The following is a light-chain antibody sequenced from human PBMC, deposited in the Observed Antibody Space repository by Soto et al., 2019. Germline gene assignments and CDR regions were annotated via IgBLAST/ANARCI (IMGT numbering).Light chain of an antibody. Sequence: QSVLTQPPSASGTPGQRVTISCSGSSSNIGSNTVNWYQQLPGTAPKLLIYCNNQRPSGVPDRFSGSKSGTSASLAISGLQSEDEAEYYCAAWDDSLNGVVFGGGTKLTVL. CDR3: AAWDDSLNGVV. CDR1: SSNIGSNT. J-gene: IGLJ3*02. CDR2: CNN. V-gene: IGLV1-44*01.